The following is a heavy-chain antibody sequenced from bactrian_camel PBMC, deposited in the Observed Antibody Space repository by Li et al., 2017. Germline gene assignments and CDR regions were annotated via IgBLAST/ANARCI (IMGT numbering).Heavy chain of an antibody. J-gene: IGHJ4*01. CDR1: GYATSSKC. D-gene: IGHD6*01. V-gene: IGHV3-3*01. CDR2: NCAGDGRT. Sequence: HVQLVESGGGSVQAGGSLRLSCYISGYATSSKCVAWFRQAPGKEREGVAVNCAGDGRTWYAESVKGRFTISRNSAENTAYLHMTNLTPEDTAMYYCAADPRRKTDESWHDAFWYMFWGHGTQVTVS. CDR3: AADPRRKTDESWHDAFWYMF.